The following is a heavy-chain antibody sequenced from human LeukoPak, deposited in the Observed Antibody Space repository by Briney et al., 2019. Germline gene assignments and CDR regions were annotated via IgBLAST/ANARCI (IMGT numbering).Heavy chain of an antibody. D-gene: IGHD1-26*01. V-gene: IGHV1-69-2*01. CDR2: IDPEDGQV. CDR1: GYTFKDYN. J-gene: IGHJ4*02. Sequence: VKISCKASGYTFKDYNMHWVQQAPGKGIEWMGRIDPEDGQVIYGETFWGRVTISADTSEDTIHMELTSLTSDDTAMYFCARVTGLLQLDYWGQGTLVTVSS. CDR3: ARVTGLLQLDY.